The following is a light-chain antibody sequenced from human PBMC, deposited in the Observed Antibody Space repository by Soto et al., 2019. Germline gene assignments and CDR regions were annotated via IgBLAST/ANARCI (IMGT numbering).Light chain of an antibody. CDR1: QSVSSSY. CDR3: QQYGSECT. CDR2: GAS. J-gene: IGKJ1*01. Sequence: EIVLTQSPGTLSLSPGERATLSCRASQSVSSSYLAWYQQKPGQAPRLLIYGASSRATGIPDRFSGSGSGTDFTLTISRLEPEDFAVYYYQQYGSECTFGQRTKGNIK. V-gene: IGKV3-20*01.